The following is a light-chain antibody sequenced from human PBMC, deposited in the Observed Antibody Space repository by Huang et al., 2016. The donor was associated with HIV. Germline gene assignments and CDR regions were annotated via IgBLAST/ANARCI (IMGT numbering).Light chain of an antibody. CDR3: QQYNNWPYT. CDR1: QSVSRN. V-gene: IGKV3-15*01. CDR2: GTS. Sequence: EIVMTQSPATLSVSPGERATLSCRASQSVSRNLAWHQQKPGQAPRLLIYGTSTRATGIPARFSGSGSGTECTLTISSLQSEDFAVYYCQQYNNWPYTFGQGTKLGIK. J-gene: IGKJ2*01.